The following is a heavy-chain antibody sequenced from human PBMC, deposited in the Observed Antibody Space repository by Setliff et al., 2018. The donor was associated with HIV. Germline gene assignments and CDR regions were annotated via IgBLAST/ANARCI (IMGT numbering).Heavy chain of an antibody. Sequence: ASVKVSCKASGNTFSSHYMHWVRQAPGKGLEWMGLINPSGDITSYAEKFQGRVTMTRDTSTSTVYMELRSLRSEDTAIYYCASKGGSGNYPDSDTFDIWGQGTLVTVSS. CDR3: ASKGGSGNYPDSDTFDI. V-gene: IGHV1-46*01. D-gene: IGHD3-10*01. CDR1: GNTFSSHY. CDR2: INPSGDIT. J-gene: IGHJ3*02.